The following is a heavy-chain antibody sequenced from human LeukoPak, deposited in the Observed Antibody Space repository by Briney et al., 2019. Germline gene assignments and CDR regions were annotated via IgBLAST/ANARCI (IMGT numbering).Heavy chain of an antibody. CDR2: ISDDSSFT. Sequence: GGSLRLSCAASGLVFGKYAMAWVRQAPGKGLECVSIISDDSSFTYYLDSVKGRSTIFRDNSKNTLYPHMNSLKAGDTAVYYCAKGRCSGPGCDSFDYWGQGTLVTVSS. CDR1: GLVFGKYA. V-gene: IGHV3-23*01. D-gene: IGHD5-12*01. CDR3: AKGRCSGPGCDSFDY. J-gene: IGHJ4*02.